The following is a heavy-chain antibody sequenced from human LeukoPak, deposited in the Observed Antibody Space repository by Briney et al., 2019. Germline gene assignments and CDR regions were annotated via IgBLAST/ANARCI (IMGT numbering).Heavy chain of an antibody. J-gene: IGHJ4*02. V-gene: IGHV1-18*01. D-gene: IGHD3-22*01. CDR2: MSAYNGNT. CDR3: ARANYYDSSGRRLDY. CDR1: GYTFTSYG. Sequence: ASVKVSRKASGYTFTSYGISWVRQAPGQGLEWMGWMSAYNGNTNYAQKLQGRVTMTTDTSTSTAYMELRSLRSDDTAVYYCARANYYDSSGRRLDYWGQGTLVTVSS.